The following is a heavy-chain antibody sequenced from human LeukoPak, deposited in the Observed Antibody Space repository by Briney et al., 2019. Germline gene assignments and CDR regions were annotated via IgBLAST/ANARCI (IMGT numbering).Heavy chain of an antibody. CDR3: ARDPTAIWFGESKPMYYFDY. CDR1: GGSISSYY. J-gene: IGHJ4*02. CDR2: IYYSGST. Sequence: KPSETLSLTCTVSGGSISSYYWSWIRQPPGKGLEWIGYIYYSGSTNYNPSLKSRVTISVDTSKNQFSLKLSSVTAADTAVYYCARDPTAIWFGESKPMYYFDYWGQGTLVTVSS. D-gene: IGHD3-10*01. V-gene: IGHV4-59*01.